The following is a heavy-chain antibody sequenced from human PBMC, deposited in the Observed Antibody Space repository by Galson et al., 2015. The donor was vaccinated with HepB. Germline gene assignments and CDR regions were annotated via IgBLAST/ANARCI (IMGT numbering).Heavy chain of an antibody. D-gene: IGHD3-10*01. CDR1: GFSLSTSGMR. CDR3: ARTRTGHYYGSGSYYRSYYYYMDV. V-gene: IGHV2-70*04. J-gene: IGHJ6*03. CDR2: IDWDDDK. Sequence: PALVKPTQTLTLTCTFSGFSLSTSGMRVSWIRQPPGKALEWLARIDWDDDKFYSTSLKTRLTISKDTSKNQVVLTMTNMDPVDTATYYCARTRTGHYYGSGSYYRSYYYYMDVWGKGTTVTVSS.